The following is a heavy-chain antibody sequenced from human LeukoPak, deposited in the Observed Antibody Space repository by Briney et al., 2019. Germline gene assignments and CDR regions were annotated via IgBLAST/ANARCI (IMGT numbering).Heavy chain of an antibody. CDR2: IYYSGST. CDR1: GGSISSSSYY. D-gene: IGHD6-13*01. CDR3: ARYSTYNY. J-gene: IGHJ4*02. Sequence: SETLSLTCTVSGGSISSSSYYWGWIRQPPGKGLEWIGSIYYSGSTYYNPSLKSRVTISVDTSKNQFSLKLSSVTAADTAVYYCARYSTYNYWGQGTLVTVSS. V-gene: IGHV4-39*01.